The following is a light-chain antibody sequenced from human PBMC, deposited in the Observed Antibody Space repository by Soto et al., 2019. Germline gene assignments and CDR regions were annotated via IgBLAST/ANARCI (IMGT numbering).Light chain of an antibody. CDR3: HQRQGWPRT. CDR1: QYINTR. CDR2: QTS. V-gene: IGKV3-11*01. Sequence: EIVLTQTQATLSSFPGDRVTLSCMASQYINTRLAWYQHRPGQSPRLLIYQTSLRAAGIPARFSASGSGTDFTLTISDVQPEDFALYYCHQRQGWPRTFGQGTKVDNK. J-gene: IGKJ1*01.